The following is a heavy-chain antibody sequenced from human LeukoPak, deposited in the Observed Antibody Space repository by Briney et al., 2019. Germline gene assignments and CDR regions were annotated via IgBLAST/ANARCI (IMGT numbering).Heavy chain of an antibody. J-gene: IGHJ6*03. CDR3: ARVTAAGTVYYYYMDV. CDR2: IIPIFGTA. V-gene: IGHV1-69*05. D-gene: IGHD6-13*01. Sequence: SVKVSCKASGGTFSSYAISWVRQAPGQGLEWMGGIIPIFGTANYAQKFQGRVTITTDESTSTAYMELSGLRSEDTAVYYCARVTAAGTVYYYYMDVWGKGPTVTVSS. CDR1: GGTFSSYA.